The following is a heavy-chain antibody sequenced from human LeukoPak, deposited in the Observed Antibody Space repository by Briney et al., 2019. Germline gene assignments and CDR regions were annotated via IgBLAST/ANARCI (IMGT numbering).Heavy chain of an antibody. Sequence: GESLKISCKGSGYRFTSYWIGWVRQMPGKGLEWMGIIYPGDSDTRYSPSFQGQVTISADKSISTAYLQWSSLKASDTAMYYCARHASTHTMVRGGKPQRQTNFDYWGQGTLVTVSS. J-gene: IGHJ4*02. CDR2: IYPGDSDT. D-gene: IGHD3-10*01. V-gene: IGHV5-51*01. CDR1: GYRFTSYW. CDR3: ARHASTHTMVRGGKPQRQTNFDY.